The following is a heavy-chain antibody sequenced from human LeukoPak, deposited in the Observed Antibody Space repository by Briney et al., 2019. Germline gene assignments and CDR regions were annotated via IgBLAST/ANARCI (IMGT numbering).Heavy chain of an antibody. V-gene: IGHV1-8*01. CDR1: RYTFTSYD. J-gene: IGHJ3*02. Sequence: ASVKVSCKASRYTFTSYDIKWVRQATGQGLEWMGWMNPNSGNTGYAQKFQGRVTMTRNTSISTAYMELSSLRSEDTAVYYCARAGLLEADYADAFDIWCQGTMVTVSS. CDR2: MNPNSGNT. D-gene: IGHD3-22*01. CDR3: ARAGLLEADYADAFDI.